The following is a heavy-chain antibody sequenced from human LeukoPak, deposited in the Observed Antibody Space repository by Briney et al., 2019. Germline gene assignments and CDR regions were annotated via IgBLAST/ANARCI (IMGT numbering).Heavy chain of an antibody. Sequence: PSETLSLTCTVSGGSISSYYWSWIRQPPGKGLEWIGYIYYSGSTNYNPSLKSQVTISVDTSRNQFSLNLSSVTAADTAVYYCARAWFGESAYTFDYWGQGTLVTVSS. CDR2: IYYSGST. V-gene: IGHV4-59*01. CDR1: GGSISSYY. J-gene: IGHJ4*02. D-gene: IGHD3-10*01. CDR3: ARAWFGESAYTFDY.